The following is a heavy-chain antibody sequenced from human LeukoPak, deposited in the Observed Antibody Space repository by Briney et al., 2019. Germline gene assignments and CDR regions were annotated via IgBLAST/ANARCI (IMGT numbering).Heavy chain of an antibody. V-gene: IGHV4-59*12. CDR3: ARDNGSGWYSVPNWFDP. D-gene: IGHD6-19*01. CDR1: GGSISSYY. J-gene: IGHJ5*02. Sequence: PSETLSLTCTVPGGSISSYYWSWIRQPPGKGLEWIGYIYYSGSTNHNPSLKSRVTISVDTSKNQFSLKLSSVTAADTAVYYCARDNGSGWYSVPNWFDPWGQGTLVTVSS. CDR2: IYYSGST.